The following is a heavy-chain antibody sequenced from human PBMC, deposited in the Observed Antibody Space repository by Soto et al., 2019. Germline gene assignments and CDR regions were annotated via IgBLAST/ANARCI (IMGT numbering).Heavy chain of an antibody. CDR1: GDTFTSYD. CDR3: VRVYMIGLYFVY. J-gene: IGHJ4*02. V-gene: IGHV1-18*01. CDR2: ISPCDGNT. Sequence: ASVKVSCKGSGDTFTSYDSSWVRQAPGQGLEWMGLISPCDGNTSYAQKFQGRVTMTTDTSTSTVYMEVSSLRSEDTAVYYCVRVYMIGLYFVYWGQG. D-gene: IGHD3-22*01.